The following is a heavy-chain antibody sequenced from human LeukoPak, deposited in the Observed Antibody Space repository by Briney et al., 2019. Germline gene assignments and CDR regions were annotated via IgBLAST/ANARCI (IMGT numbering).Heavy chain of an antibody. J-gene: IGHJ4*02. CDR1: GYTFTDYY. V-gene: IGHV1-2*02. CDR2: INPSSGGT. D-gene: IGHD3-10*01. CDR3: ARCYYGSGSYYNSLNY. Sequence: ASVKVSCKASGYTFTDYYMHWVRQAPGQGLEWMGWINPSSGGTNYAQKFQDRVTMTRDTPISTAYMELSRLRSDDTAVYYCARCYYGSGSYYNSLNYWGQGTQVTVSS.